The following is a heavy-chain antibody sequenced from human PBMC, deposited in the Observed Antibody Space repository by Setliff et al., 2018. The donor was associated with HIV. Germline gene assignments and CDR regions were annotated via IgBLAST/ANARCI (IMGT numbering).Heavy chain of an antibody. D-gene: IGHD6-13*01. Sequence: SVKVSCKASGGTFINSAFNWVRQAPGQGLEWMGSIIPIFGTGNYAQNFQGRVTITADGSTSTAYMELTSLRSEDTAVYYCAKQQQLVPGVWGQGTTVTVSS. CDR3: AKQQQLVPGV. J-gene: IGHJ6*02. CDR2: IIPIFGTG. V-gene: IGHV1-69*13. CDR1: GGTFINSA.